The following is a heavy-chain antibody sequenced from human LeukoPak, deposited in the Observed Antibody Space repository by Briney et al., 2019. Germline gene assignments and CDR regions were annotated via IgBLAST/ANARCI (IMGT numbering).Heavy chain of an antibody. CDR1: GYTFTGYY. CDR3: ARDNSVGDYAWWFDP. J-gene: IGHJ5*02. CDR2: INPSGGTT. D-gene: IGHD1-26*01. Sequence: ASVKVSCKASGYTFTGYYMHWVRQAPGQGLEWMGLINPSGGTTRYAQKFQGRVTMTRDLSTSTDYMELSSLRSDDTAVYFCARDNSVGDYAWWFDPWGQGTLVTVSP. V-gene: IGHV1-46*01.